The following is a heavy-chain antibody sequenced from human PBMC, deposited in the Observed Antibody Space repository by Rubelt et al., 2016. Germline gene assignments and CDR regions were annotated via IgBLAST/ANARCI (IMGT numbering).Heavy chain of an antibody. CDR3: AGDMGRHNPGIDY. Sequence: QVQLQESGPGLVKPSGTLSLTCAVSGGSISSSNWWSWVRQPPGKGLEWIGEIYHSGSTNYNPSVKGRAPLSGAKSKNPFSLKLGAVTAADTAVYYWAGDMGRHNPGIDYWGQGTLVTVSS. CDR1: GGSISSSNW. D-gene: IGHD3-10*01. J-gene: IGHJ4*02. V-gene: IGHV4-4*02. CDR2: IYHSGST.